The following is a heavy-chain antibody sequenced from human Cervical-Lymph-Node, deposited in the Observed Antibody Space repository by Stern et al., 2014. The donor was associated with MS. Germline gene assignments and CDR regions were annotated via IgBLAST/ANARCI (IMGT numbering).Heavy chain of an antibody. J-gene: IGHJ3*02. CDR1: GGSISSYY. CDR2: IYYSGST. D-gene: IGHD4-17*01. CDR3: ASSLIPDYGDYVPTNDAFDI. Sequence: QLQLQESGPGLVKPSETLSLTCTVSGGSISSYYWSWIRQPPGKGLEWIGYIYYSGSTNYNPSLKSRVTISVDTSKNQFSLKLSSVTAADTAVYYCASSLIPDYGDYVPTNDAFDIWGQGTMVTVSS. V-gene: IGHV4-59*01.